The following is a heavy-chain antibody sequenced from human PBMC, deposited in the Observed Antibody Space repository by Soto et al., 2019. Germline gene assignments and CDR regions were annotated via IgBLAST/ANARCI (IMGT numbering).Heavy chain of an antibody. D-gene: IGHD2-2*02. CDR3: ARDPGRYCISTSCHIDY. V-gene: IGHV1-18*01. CDR2: ISAYNGNT. Sequence: QVQLVQSGAEVKKPGASVKVSCKASGYTFTSYGISWVRQAPGQGLEWMGWISAYNGNTNYAQKLQGRVTMTTDTSTSTADMELRSLRSDDTAVYYCARDPGRYCISTSCHIDYWGQGTLVTVSS. CDR1: GYTFTSYG. J-gene: IGHJ4*02.